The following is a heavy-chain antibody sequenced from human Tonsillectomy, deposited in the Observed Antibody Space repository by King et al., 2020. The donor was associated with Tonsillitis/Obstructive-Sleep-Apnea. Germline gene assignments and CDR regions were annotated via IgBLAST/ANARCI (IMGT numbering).Heavy chain of an antibody. J-gene: IGHJ4*02. D-gene: IGHD1-1*01. V-gene: IGHV4-31*01. CDR3: AGEQAGRGHFYY. Sequence: VQLQESGPGLVKPSQTLSLTCTVSGVSISSDGYYWNWIRQHPEKGLEWIGYIHNSGNTLYNPSLKSLVFISLDTSKNQFSLNLNYVTAADSAVYYCAGEQAGRGHFYYWGQGTLVTVSS. CDR1: GVSISSDGYY. CDR2: IHNSGNT.